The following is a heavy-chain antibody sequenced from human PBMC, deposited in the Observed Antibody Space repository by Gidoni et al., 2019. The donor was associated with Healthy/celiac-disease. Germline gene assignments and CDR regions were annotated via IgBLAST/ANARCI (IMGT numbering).Heavy chain of an antibody. Sequence: QVQLVESGGGLVKPGGSLRPSCAASGFTFSDYYIRWIRQAPGKGLECVSYISSSGSTIYYADSVKGRFTISRDNAKNSLYLQMNSLRAEDTAVYYCARAGAEYCSSTSCYYYYYGMDVWGQGTTVTVSS. CDR2: ISSSGSTI. V-gene: IGHV3-11*01. J-gene: IGHJ6*02. CDR1: GFTFSDYY. D-gene: IGHD2-2*01. CDR3: ARAGAEYCSSTSCYYYYYGMDV.